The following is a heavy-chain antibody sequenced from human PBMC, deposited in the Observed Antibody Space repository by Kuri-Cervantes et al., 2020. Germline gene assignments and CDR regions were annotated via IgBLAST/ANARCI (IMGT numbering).Heavy chain of an antibody. V-gene: IGHV3-11*04. D-gene: IGHD4-17*01. CDR2: ISSSGSTI. CDR3: ARDRLGATVTPTDAFDI. Sequence: LSLTCAASGFTVSSNYMSWVRQAPGKGLEWVSYISSSGSTIYYADSVKGRFTISRDNAKNSLYLQMNSLRAEDTAVYYCARDRLGATVTPTDAFDIWGQGTMVTVSS. CDR1: GFTVSSNY. J-gene: IGHJ3*02.